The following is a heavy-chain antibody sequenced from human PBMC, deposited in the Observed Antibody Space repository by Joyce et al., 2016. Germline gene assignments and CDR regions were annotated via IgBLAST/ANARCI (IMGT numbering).Heavy chain of an antibody. J-gene: IGHJ3*02. D-gene: IGHD3-22*01. CDR1: GYIFPTYG. CDR3: ARDIHYYNSSGYYWGAFDI. CDR2: ISAHHGNT. V-gene: IGHV1-18*01. Sequence: QVQLVQSGSEVKKPGASVEVSCKASGYIFPTYGISWVRQAPGQGFEWMGWISAHHGNTKYAQKFQGRVTMTIDTSTSTAYMELESLRSDDTAVYYCARDIHYYNSSGYYWGAFDIWGQGTMVSVSS.